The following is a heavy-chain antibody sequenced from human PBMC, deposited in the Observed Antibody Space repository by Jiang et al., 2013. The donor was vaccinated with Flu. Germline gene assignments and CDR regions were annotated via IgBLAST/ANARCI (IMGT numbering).Heavy chain of an antibody. V-gene: IGHV3-48*03. CDR2: ISAAGTSI. Sequence: VQLLESGGGLVQPGGSLRLSCAASGFNFNTYDMYWVRRSPGKGLESVSHISAAGTSIHYADSVKGRFTISRDNAKNSLYLQMDSLTVEDTSVYYCATRPLAAPDYWGQGTLVTVSS. CDR3: ATRPLAAPDY. J-gene: IGHJ4*02. D-gene: IGHD6-13*01. CDR1: GFNFNTYD.